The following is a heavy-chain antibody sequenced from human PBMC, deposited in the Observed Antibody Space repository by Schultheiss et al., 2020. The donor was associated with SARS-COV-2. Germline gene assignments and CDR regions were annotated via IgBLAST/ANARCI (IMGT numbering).Heavy chain of an antibody. CDR1: GFTFSSYA. CDR3: ARGDYGGTFDY. J-gene: IGHJ4*02. V-gene: IGHV3-30*03. Sequence: GGSLRLSCAASGFTFSSYAMRWVRQAPGKGLEWVAVISYDGSNKYYADSVKGRFTISRDNSKNTLYLQMNSLRAEDTAVYYCARGDYGGTFDYWGQGTLVTVSS. D-gene: IGHD4-23*01. CDR2: ISYDGSNK.